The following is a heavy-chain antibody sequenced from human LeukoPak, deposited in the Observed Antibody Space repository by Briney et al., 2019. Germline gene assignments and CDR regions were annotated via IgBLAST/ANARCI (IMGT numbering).Heavy chain of an antibody. V-gene: IGHV4-34*01. CDR1: GGSFSGYY. Sequence: PSETLSLTCAVSGGSFSGYYWSWIRHPPGKGLEWIGEINHSGSTNYNPSLKSRVTISVDTSKNQFSLKLSSVTAADTAVYYCARARGIMDVWGQGTTVTVSS. J-gene: IGHJ6*02. CDR2: INHSGST. CDR3: ARARGIMDV.